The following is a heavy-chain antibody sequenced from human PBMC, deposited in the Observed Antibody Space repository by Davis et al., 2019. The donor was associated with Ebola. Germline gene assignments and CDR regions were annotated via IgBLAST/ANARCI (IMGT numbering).Heavy chain of an antibody. J-gene: IGHJ4*02. CDR1: GFTFDDYA. V-gene: IGHV3-9*01. CDR3: AKDLDLRGVYYFDY. D-gene: IGHD3/OR15-3a*01. CDR2: ISWNSGSI. Sequence: GGSLRLSCAASGFTFDDYAMHWVRQAPGKGLEWVSGISWNSGSIGYADSVKGRFTISRDNAKNSLYLQMNSLRAEDTAFYYCAKDLDLRGVYYFDYWSQGTLVTVSS.